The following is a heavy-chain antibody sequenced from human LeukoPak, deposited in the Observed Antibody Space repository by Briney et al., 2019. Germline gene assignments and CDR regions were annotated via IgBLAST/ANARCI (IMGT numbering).Heavy chain of an antibody. Sequence: SETLSLTCTVSGGSISSYYWSWIRQPAGKGLEWIGRIYTSGSTNYNPSLKSRVTMSVDTSKNQFSLKLSSVTAADTAVYYCPRSGRQYYDFWSGYPPAPANWFDPWGQGTLVTVSS. CDR1: GGSISSYY. CDR3: PRSGRQYYDFWSGYPPAPANWFDP. D-gene: IGHD3-3*01. CDR2: IYTSGST. J-gene: IGHJ5*02. V-gene: IGHV4-4*07.